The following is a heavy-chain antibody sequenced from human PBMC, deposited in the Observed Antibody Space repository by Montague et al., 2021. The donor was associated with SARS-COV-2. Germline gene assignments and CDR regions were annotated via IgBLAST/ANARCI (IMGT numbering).Heavy chain of an antibody. V-gene: IGHV4-34*12. Sequence: SETLSLTCAVYGGSSRDYYWSWIRQPPGKGLEWIGEIFHDGFTKYNPSLTSRVTISLDASKSQFSLRLTSVTAADTAVYFCALIFGTNHFYFDYWDQGALVTSSS. CDR1: GGSSRDYY. CDR3: ALIFGTNHFYFDY. CDR2: IFHDGFT. J-gene: IGHJ4*02. D-gene: IGHD2-8*01.